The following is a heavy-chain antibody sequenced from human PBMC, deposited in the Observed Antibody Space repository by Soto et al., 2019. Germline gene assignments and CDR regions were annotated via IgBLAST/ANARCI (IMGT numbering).Heavy chain of an antibody. J-gene: IGHJ6*02. CDR3: ATLAYCGGDCYSPNYYYGMDV. Sequence: SSETLSLTCTVSGGSISSGDYYWSWIRQPPGKGLEWIGYIYYSGSTYYNPSLKSRVTISVDTSKNQFSLKLSSVTAADTAVYYCATLAYCGGDCYSPNYYYGMDVWGQGTTVTVSS. CDR2: IYYSGST. D-gene: IGHD2-21*02. CDR1: GGSISSGDYY. V-gene: IGHV4-30-4*01.